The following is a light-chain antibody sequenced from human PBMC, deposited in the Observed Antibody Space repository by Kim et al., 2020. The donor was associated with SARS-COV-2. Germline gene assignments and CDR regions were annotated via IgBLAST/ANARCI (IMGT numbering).Light chain of an antibody. J-gene: IGKJ5*01. CDR3: QQRRNWPIT. Sequence: VSRGERATLSCRASQNIGSYLAWYQQKPGKAPSLRIYHASSRATGIPARFSGSGSGTDFTLTITSLEPEDFAVYYCQQRRNWPITFGRGTRLEIK. CDR1: QNIGSY. V-gene: IGKV3-11*01. CDR2: HAS.